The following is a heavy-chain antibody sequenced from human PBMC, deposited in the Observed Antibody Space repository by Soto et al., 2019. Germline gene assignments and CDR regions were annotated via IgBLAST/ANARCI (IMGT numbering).Heavy chain of an antibody. Sequence: PGGSLRLSCAASGFTFSSYSMNWVRQAPGKGLEWVSSISSSSSYIYYADSVKGRFTISRDNAKNSLYLQMNSLRAEDTAVYYCARADSRELSFQFDYWGQGTLVTVSS. V-gene: IGHV3-21*01. J-gene: IGHJ4*02. CDR1: GFTFSSYS. CDR3: ARADSRELSFQFDY. CDR2: ISSSSSYI. D-gene: IGHD3-16*02.